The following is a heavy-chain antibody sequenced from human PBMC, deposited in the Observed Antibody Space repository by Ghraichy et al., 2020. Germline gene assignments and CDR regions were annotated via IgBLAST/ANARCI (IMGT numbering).Heavy chain of an antibody. CDR1: GFTFSSYA. V-gene: IGHV3-23*01. J-gene: IGHJ6*02. CDR2: ISGSGGST. Sequence: GGSLRLSCAASGFTFSSYAMSWVRQAPGKGLEWVSAISGSGGSTYYADSVKGRFTISRDNSKNTLYLQMNSLRAEDTAVYYCAKDSPDPTVDDSSGYYYPYYYYGMDVWGQGTTVTVSS. D-gene: IGHD3-22*01. CDR3: AKDSPDPTVDDSSGYYYPYYYYGMDV.